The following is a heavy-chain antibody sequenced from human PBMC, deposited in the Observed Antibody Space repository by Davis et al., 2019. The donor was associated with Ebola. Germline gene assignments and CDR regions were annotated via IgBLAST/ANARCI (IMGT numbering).Heavy chain of an antibody. CDR2: IKQDGSEK. CDR3: AREHHGLEWLHYGMDV. V-gene: IGHV3-7*03. Sequence: PGGSLRLSCAASGFTFSSYWMSWVRQAPGKGLEWVANIKQDGSEKYYVDSVKGRFTISRDNAKNSLYLQMNSLRAEDTAVYYCAREHHGLEWLHYGMDVWGQGTTVTVSS. D-gene: IGHD3-3*01. CDR1: GFTFSSYW. J-gene: IGHJ6*02.